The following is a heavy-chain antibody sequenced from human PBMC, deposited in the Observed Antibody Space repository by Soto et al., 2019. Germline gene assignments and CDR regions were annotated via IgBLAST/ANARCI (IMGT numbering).Heavy chain of an antibody. CDR2: ISGSGGST. CDR3: AKDWGGSYFAHDALDI. D-gene: IGHD1-26*01. Sequence: GGSLRLSCAASGFTFSSYAMSWVRQAPGKGLEWVSAISGSGGSTYYADSVKGRFTISRDNSKNTLYLQMNSLRAEDTAVYYCAKDWGGSYFAHDALDIWGQGTMVTVSS. V-gene: IGHV3-23*01. CDR1: GFTFSSYA. J-gene: IGHJ3*02.